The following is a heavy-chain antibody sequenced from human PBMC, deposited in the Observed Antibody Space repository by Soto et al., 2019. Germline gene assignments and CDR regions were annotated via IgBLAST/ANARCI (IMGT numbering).Heavy chain of an antibody. Sequence: QVHLVQSGAEVKKPGASVKVSCKGSGYGFTTYGITWVRQATGQGLEWMAWISAHNGNTNYAQKLQGRVTVTRDTSTSTAYMELRSLRSDDTAVYYLARGRYGDYWGQGALVTVPS. V-gene: IGHV1-18*01. D-gene: IGHD1-1*01. CDR3: ARGRYGDY. CDR2: ISAHNGNT. J-gene: IGHJ4*02. CDR1: GYGFTTYG.